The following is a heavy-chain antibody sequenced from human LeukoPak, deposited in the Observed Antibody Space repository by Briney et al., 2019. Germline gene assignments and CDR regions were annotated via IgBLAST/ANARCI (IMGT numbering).Heavy chain of an antibody. D-gene: IGHD3-22*01. V-gene: IGHV4-31*03. CDR2: ICYSGTT. CDR1: GGSISSGDYY. CDR3: ARLLYDSSGYIYGMDV. J-gene: IGHJ6*02. Sequence: SQTLSLTCTVSGGSISSGDYYWSWIRQPPGKGLEWIGYICYSGTTYYNPSLKSRLTISVDTSKNQFSLRLSSVTAADTAVYYCARLLYDSSGYIYGMDVWGQGTTVTVSS.